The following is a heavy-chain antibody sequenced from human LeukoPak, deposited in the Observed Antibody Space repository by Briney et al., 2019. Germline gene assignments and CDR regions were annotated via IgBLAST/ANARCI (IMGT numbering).Heavy chain of an antibody. CDR2: IWYDGSNK. J-gene: IGHJ4*02. CDR1: GFTFSNYG. D-gene: IGHD4-17*01. V-gene: IGHV3-33*06. Sequence: GRSLRLSCAASGFTFSNYGMHWVRQAPAKGLEWVAVIWYDGSNKYYADSVKGRFTISRDNSKNTLYLQMNSLRAEDTAVYYCAKGPTVTTLFYFDYWGQGTLVTVSS. CDR3: AKGPTVTTLFYFDY.